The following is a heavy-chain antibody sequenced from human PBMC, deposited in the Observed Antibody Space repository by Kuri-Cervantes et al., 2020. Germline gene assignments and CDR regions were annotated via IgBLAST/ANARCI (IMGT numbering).Heavy chain of an antibody. CDR3: ARAVRSYYYDSSGYGY. J-gene: IGHJ4*02. Sequence: GGSLRLSCAASGFTFSSYAMHWVRQAPGKGLEWVAVISYDGSNKYYADSVKGRLTISRDNSKNTLYLQMNSLRAEDTAVYYCARAVRSYYYDSSGYGYWGQGTLVTVSS. CDR1: GFTFSSYA. V-gene: IGHV3-30-3*01. CDR2: ISYDGSNK. D-gene: IGHD3-22*01.